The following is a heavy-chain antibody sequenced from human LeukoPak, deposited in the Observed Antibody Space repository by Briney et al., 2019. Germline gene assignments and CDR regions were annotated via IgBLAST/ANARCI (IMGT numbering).Heavy chain of an antibody. Sequence: PGGSLRLSCAASGLTFSSYEMNWVRQAPGKGLEWVSYISSSGSTIYYADSVKGRFTISRDNAKNSLYLQMNSLRAEDTAAYYCARDQTVDSRGYYYYYGMDVWGQGTTVTVSS. CDR1: GLTFSSYE. J-gene: IGHJ6*02. CDR3: ARDQTVDSRGYYYYYGMDV. CDR2: ISSSGSTI. V-gene: IGHV3-48*03. D-gene: IGHD5-12*01.